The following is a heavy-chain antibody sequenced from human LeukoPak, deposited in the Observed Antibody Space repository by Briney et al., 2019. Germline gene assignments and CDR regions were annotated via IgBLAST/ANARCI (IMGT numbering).Heavy chain of an antibody. CDR2: INHSGST. V-gene: IGHV4-34*01. Sequence: SETLSLTCAVYGGSFSGYYWSWIRQPPGKGLEWIGEINHSGSTNYNPSLKSRGTISVDTSKNQFSLKLSSVTAADTAVYYCAGTSFDYTEPSDYWGQGTLVTVSS. CDR1: GGSFSGYY. CDR3: AGTSFDYTEPSDY. D-gene: IGHD4-11*01. J-gene: IGHJ4*02.